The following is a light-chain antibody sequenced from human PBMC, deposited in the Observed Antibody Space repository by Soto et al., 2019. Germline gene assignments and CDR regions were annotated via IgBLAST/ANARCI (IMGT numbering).Light chain of an antibody. J-gene: IGLJ1*01. CDR2: DVS. CDR1: SSDVGGYNY. V-gene: IGLV2-14*03. Sequence: QSVLTQPAAVSGSPGQSITLSCTGPSSDVGGYNYVSWYQHHPGKAPKLMIYDVSNRPSGVSNRFSGSKSGNTASLIISGLQAEDEADYYCSSYTSSSTLSTYVFGTGTKVTVL. CDR3: SSYTSSSTLSTYV.